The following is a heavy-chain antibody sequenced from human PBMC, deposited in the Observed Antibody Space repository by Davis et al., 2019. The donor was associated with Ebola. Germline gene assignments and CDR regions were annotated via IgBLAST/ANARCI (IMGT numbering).Heavy chain of an antibody. V-gene: IGHV6-1*01. CDR1: GDSVSSAG. CDR2: TYYKSKWYN. J-gene: IGHJ4*02. CDR3: ARGWLQGYLDY. D-gene: IGHD2-15*01. Sequence: LRLSCAISGDSVSSAGWNWIRQSPSRGLEWLGRTYYKSKWYNDYAVSVKSRITINPDTSKNQFSLQLNSVTPEDTAVYYCARGWLQGYLDYWGQGSLVTVSS.